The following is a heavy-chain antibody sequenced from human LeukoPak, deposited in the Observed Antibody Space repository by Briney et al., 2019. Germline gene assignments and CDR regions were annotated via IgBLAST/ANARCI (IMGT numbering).Heavy chain of an antibody. CDR2: IYPGDSDT. CDR1: GYSFTNYW. CDR3: ARRGSGSYDFDY. J-gene: IGHJ4*02. V-gene: IGHV5-51*01. D-gene: IGHD1-26*01. Sequence: GESLKISSKGSGYSFTNYWIAWVRQMPGEGLEWMGIIYPGDSDTRYSPPFQGQVTISADKSISTAYLQWSSLKASDTAMYYCARRGSGSYDFDYWGQGTLVTVSS.